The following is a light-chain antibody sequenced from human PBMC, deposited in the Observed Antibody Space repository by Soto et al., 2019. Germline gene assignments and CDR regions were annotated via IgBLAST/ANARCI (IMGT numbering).Light chain of an antibody. CDR1: QSVSSSY. V-gene: IGKV3-20*01. J-gene: IGKJ2*01. Sequence: EIVLTQSPGTLSLSPGERATLSCRASQSVSSSYLAWYQRKPGQAPRLLIYGASNRATGIPDRFSGSGSGTDFTLTISRLEPEDFAVYFCQQYNNSPEYTFGQGTKLEIK. CDR2: GAS. CDR3: QQYNNSPEYT.